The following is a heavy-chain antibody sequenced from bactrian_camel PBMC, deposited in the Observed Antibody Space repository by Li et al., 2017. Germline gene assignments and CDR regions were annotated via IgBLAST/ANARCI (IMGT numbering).Heavy chain of an antibody. CDR1: GTALNRCG. V-gene: IGHV3S1*01. CDR3: AAPGPGTSRVTYLPLAVFGECADYNY. D-gene: IGHD3*01. Sequence: VQLVESGGDTVQAGGSLKLSCVASGTALNRCGMEWYRQAPGKEIERVATISSGGGAMDYSDSVRGRFTISQDNAKNTLALQMSSLRPEDTSMYYCAAPGPGTSRVTYLPLAVFGECADYNYWGRGPRSPSP. J-gene: IGHJ4*01. CDR2: ISSGGGAM.